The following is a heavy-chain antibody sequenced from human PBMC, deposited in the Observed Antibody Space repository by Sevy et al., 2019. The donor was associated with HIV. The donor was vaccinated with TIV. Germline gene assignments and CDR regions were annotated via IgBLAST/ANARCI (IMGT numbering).Heavy chain of an antibody. CDR2: FDPEDGET. CDR3: ATTREYYEDSSGYLDF. CDR1: GKTLSELS. V-gene: IGHV1-24*01. D-gene: IGHD3-22*01. J-gene: IGHJ4*02. Sequence: ASVKVSCKVSGKTLSELSMHWVRQAPGKGLEWMGRFDPEDGETIYAQKFQGRVTLTEDTSTDTAYMEMRSLKSEDTTVYYCATTREYYEDSSGYLDFWGQGTLVTVSS.